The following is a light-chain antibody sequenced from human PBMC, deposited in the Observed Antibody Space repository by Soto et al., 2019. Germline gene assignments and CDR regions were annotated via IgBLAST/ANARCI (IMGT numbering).Light chain of an antibody. Sequence: QSALTQPPSASGSPGQSVTISCTGTSSDVGAYKYVYWYQQHPGKVPKLMVYEVNKRPSGVPERFSSSKSGNTDSQTVSGLQSEDETDYYCTSYAGGNNIFGTGTKLTVL. CDR2: EVN. V-gene: IGLV2-8*01. CDR3: TSYAGGNNI. CDR1: SSDVGAYKY. J-gene: IGLJ1*01.